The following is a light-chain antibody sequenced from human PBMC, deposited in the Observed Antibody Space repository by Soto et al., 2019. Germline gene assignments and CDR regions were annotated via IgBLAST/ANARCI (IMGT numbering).Light chain of an antibody. J-gene: IGKJ4*01. V-gene: IGKV3-11*01. CDR3: QQRNTWPPVT. CDR1: QSVSNS. CDR2: DAF. Sequence: ESVLTQSPATLSLSLGERATLSCRASQSVSNSLDWYQHKPGQAPRLLIYDAFNRATGVPTRFSGSGSGTDFTLTISSLEPEDDAVYYCQQRNTWPPVTFGGGTRVEIK.